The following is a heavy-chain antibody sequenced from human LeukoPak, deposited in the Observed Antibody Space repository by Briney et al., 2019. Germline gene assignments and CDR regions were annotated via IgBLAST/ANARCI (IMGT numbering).Heavy chain of an antibody. V-gene: IGHV4-34*01. J-gene: IGHJ4*02. Sequence: SETLSLTCAVYGGSFSGYYWSWIRQPPGKGLEWIGEINHSGSTNYNPSLKSRVTISVDTSKNQFSLKLSSVTAADTAVYYGARGGIAAAGSYFDYWGQGTLVTVSS. CDR1: GGSFSGYY. CDR2: INHSGST. D-gene: IGHD6-13*01. CDR3: ARGGIAAAGSYFDY.